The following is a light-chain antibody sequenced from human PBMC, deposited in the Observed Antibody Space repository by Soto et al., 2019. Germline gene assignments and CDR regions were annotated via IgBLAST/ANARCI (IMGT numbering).Light chain of an antibody. Sequence: IVLTQSPATLSLSPGERATLSCRASQSVSSYLAWYQQKPGQAPRLLIYDASSRVGGIPARFRGSGSGTDFTLTISSLEPEDFAVYYCQQRLMTFGQGTKVEIK. CDR1: QSVSSY. V-gene: IGKV3-11*01. J-gene: IGKJ1*01. CDR2: DAS. CDR3: QQRLMT.